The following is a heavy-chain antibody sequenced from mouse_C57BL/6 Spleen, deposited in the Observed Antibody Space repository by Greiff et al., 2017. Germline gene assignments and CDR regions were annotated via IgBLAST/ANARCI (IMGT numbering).Heavy chain of an antibody. Sequence: VQLQQPGAELVKPGASVKLSCKASGYTFTSYWMHWVKQRPGQGLEWIGMIHPNSGSTNYNEKFKSKATLTVDKSSSTAYMQLSSLTSEDSAVYYCARVAYDGYYEFAYWGQGTLVTVSA. CDR3: ARVAYDGYYEFAY. J-gene: IGHJ3*01. V-gene: IGHV1-64*01. CDR1: GYTFTSYW. D-gene: IGHD2-3*01. CDR2: IHPNSGST.